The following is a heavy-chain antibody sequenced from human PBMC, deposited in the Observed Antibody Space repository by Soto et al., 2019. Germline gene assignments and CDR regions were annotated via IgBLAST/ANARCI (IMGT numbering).Heavy chain of an antibody. J-gene: IGHJ4*03. D-gene: IGHD3-22*01. CDR3: ARDRPGDYYYSSRHGAGSIDF. CDR1: GGTFSSYA. Sequence: SVKVSCKASGGTFSSYAISWVRQAPGQGLEWMGGIIPIFGTANYAQKFQGRVTITADESTSTAYMELSSLRSEDTAVYYCARDRPGDYYYSSRHGAGSIDFRGQGTMVPLSS. CDR2: IIPIFGTA. V-gene: IGHV1-69*13.